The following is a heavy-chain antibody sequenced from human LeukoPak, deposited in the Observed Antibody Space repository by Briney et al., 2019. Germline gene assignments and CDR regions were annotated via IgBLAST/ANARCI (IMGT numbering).Heavy chain of an antibody. CDR2: IYYSGST. Sequence: PSETLSLTCTVSGGSISSSSYYWGWIRQPPGKGLEWIGSIYYSGSTYSNPSLKSRVTISVDTSKNQFSLKLSSVTAADTAVYYCASFYCSGGCCYQYYYYYYMDVWGKGTTVTISS. J-gene: IGHJ6*03. D-gene: IGHD2-15*01. V-gene: IGHV4-39*01. CDR3: ASFYCSGGCCYQYYYYYYMDV. CDR1: GGSISSSSYY.